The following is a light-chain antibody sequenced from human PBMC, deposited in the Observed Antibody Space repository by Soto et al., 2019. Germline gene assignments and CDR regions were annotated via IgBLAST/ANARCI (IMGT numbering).Light chain of an antibody. Sequence: EIVLTQSPATLSLSPGEGATVSCRASQSVSRYLAWYQQKPGQAPRLLIYDASNRATGIPARFSGSGSGTDFTITISSLEPEDSAVYYCQGRSNWPPGATFGGGTKVEIK. J-gene: IGKJ4*01. V-gene: IGKV3-11*01. CDR3: QGRSNWPPGAT. CDR2: DAS. CDR1: QSVSRY.